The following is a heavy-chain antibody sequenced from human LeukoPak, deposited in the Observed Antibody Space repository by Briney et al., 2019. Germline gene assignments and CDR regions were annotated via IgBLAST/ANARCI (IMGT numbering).Heavy chain of an antibody. J-gene: IGHJ4*02. D-gene: IGHD6-13*01. CDR3: AKDSNWAFDY. V-gene: IGHV3-30*02. CDR1: GFIFRKYG. Sequence: PGGSLRLSCAASGFIFRKYGIHWARQDPGKGLEWVAFIRNDGSSKYYAHSVKGRFTISRDSSKNTAYLQMNSLRPEDTGLYYCAKDSNWAFDYWGQGTLVIVSS. CDR2: IRNDGSSK.